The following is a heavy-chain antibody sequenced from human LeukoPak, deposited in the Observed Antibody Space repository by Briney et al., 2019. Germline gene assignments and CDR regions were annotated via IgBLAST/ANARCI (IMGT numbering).Heavy chain of an antibody. CDR1: GFTFNTYD. CDR2: ISYDGRIK. V-gene: IGHV3-30*04. CDR3: ATEYYDFSTGKYWGGYDY. J-gene: IGHJ4*02. D-gene: IGHD3-3*01. Sequence: GGSLRLSCAASGFTFNTYDMHWVRQAPGKGLEWVAVISYDGRIKYYADSVKGRFTISRDNSKNTLYQQMNSLGAEDTALYYCATEYYDFSTGKYWGGYDYWGQGTLVIVSS.